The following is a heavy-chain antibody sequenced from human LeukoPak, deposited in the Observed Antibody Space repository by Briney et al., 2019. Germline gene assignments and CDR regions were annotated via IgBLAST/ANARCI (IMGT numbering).Heavy chain of an antibody. CDR3: ARASFRVRGVMRY. D-gene: IGHD3-10*01. V-gene: IGHV4-59*12. J-gene: IGHJ4*02. Sequence: SETLSLTCTVSGGSISGYYWSWIRQPPRKGLEWIGYIYYSGSTNYNPSLKSRVTISVDTSKNQFSLKLSSVTAADTAVYYCARASFRVRGVMRYWGQGTLVTVSS. CDR2: IYYSGST. CDR1: GGSISGYY.